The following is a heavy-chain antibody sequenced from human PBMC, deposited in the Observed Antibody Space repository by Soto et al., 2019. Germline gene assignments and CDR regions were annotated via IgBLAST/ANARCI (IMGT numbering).Heavy chain of an antibody. D-gene: IGHD6-19*01. Sequence: EVQLVESGGGLVKPGESLRVSCAASGFTFSYYSLHWVRQPPGKGLEWVPSISGSSTYIYYADRVKARFTISRDNANNSLDLRMDSLRAEDTAVYYCARGDGTGLYNSGWSPRYWGQGTLVCVSA. J-gene: IGHJ4*02. CDR2: ISGSSTYI. CDR3: ARGDGTGLYNSGWSPRY. CDR1: GFTFSYYS. V-gene: IGHV3-21*04.